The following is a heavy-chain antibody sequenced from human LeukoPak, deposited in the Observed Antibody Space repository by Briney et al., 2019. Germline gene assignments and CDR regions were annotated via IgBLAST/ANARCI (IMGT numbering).Heavy chain of an antibody. CDR3: ARDLSSTPHWALDH. CDR1: GYTFSGYF. D-gene: IGHD7-27*01. Sequence: ASVKVSCKTSGYTFSGYFVHWVRQAPGQGLEWMGRINAGSGDTEFAQKFQGRVTMTRDTFVSTAYMEVSGLTSDDTAIYYCARDLSSTPHWALDHWGQGTLVTVSS. J-gene: IGHJ4*02. CDR2: INAGSGDT. V-gene: IGHV1-2*06.